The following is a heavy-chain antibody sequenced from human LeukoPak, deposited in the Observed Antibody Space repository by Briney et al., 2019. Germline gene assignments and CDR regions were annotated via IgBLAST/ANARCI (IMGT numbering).Heavy chain of an antibody. D-gene: IGHD2-2*01. Sequence: ASVKVSCKASGYSFTSYGISWVRQAPGQGLEWMGWLSAYNGNTNYTQKLQGRVTMTTDTSTSTAYMELRSLRSDDTAVYYCAFSSNSCSRCFDSWGQGTLVTVSS. J-gene: IGHJ4*02. CDR3: AFSSNSCSRCFDS. CDR1: GYSFTSYG. CDR2: LSAYNGNT. V-gene: IGHV1-18*01.